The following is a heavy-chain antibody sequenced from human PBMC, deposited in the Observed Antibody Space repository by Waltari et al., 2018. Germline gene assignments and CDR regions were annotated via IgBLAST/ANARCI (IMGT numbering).Heavy chain of an antibody. CDR1: GFTLRSYE. V-gene: IGHV3-48*03. CDR2: ISSSDSTI. CDR3: ARGDSYDYVWGSYRYTIDY. Sequence: EVQLVESGGGLVQPGGSLSLSCAASGFTLRSYEMNWVRQAPGKGLEWVSYISSSDSTIYYADSVQGRFTISRDNAKNSMYLLMNSLRAEDTAVYYCARGDSYDYVWGSYRYTIDYWGQGTLVTVSS. D-gene: IGHD3-16*02. J-gene: IGHJ4*02.